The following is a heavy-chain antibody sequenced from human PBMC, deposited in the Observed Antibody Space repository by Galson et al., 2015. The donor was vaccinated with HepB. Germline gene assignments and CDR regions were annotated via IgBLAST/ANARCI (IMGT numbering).Heavy chain of an antibody. CDR2: ISAYNGNT. Sequence: SVKVSCKVSGYTLPNYGITWVRQAPGQGLEWMAWISAYNGNTDYAQKFQGRVTVTTDTSTNTAYMEMGSLTSDDTAMYYCTVAPGYTSTWFPDWGQGTLVTVSP. J-gene: IGHJ4*02. D-gene: IGHD6-13*01. CDR3: TVAPGYTSTWFPD. V-gene: IGHV1-18*04. CDR1: GYTLPNYG.